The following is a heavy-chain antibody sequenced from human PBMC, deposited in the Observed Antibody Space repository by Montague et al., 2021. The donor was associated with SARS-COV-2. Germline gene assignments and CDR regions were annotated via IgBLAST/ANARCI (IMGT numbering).Heavy chain of an antibody. CDR3: ARDQNYGVDV. CDR2: IHGRGDGT. CDR1: GFTFSTYG. J-gene: IGHJ6*02. V-gene: IGHV3-23*01. Sequence: SLRLSCPASGFTFSTYGMYWVRQPPGKGLEWVSEIHGRGDGTYYADSVKGRFTIPRDNSKNTLYLQMNSLRGEDTAVYYCARDQNYGVDVWGQGTTVIVSS.